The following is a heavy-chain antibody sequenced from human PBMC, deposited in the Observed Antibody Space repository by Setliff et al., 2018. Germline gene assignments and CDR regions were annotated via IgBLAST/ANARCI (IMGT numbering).Heavy chain of an antibody. Sequence: LSETLSLTCTVSGGSISSYYWSWIRQPPGKGLEWIGYIYTSGSTNYNPSLKSRVTISVDTSKNQFSLKVSSVTAADTAGYYCARLYDFCSGGSCYSGYSVYYYYMDVWGKGTTVTVSS. CDR1: GGSISSYY. V-gene: IGHV4-4*08. CDR3: ARLYDFCSGGSCYSGYSVYYYYMDV. J-gene: IGHJ6*03. D-gene: IGHD2-15*01. CDR2: IYTSGST.